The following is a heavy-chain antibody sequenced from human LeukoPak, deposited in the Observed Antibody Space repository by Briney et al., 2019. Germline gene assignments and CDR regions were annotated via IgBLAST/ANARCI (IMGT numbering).Heavy chain of an antibody. CDR3: AKGAYYAD. CDR2: ISGSAST. D-gene: IGHD3-3*01. V-gene: IGHV3-23*01. Sequence: GGSLRLSCAASGFTFGIYAMSWVRQAPGKGLEWASGISGSASTYYADSVKGRFTSSRDNSKNTLYLQMYSLRAEDTAVYYCAKGAYYADWGQGTLVTVSS. CDR1: GFTFGIYA. J-gene: IGHJ4*02.